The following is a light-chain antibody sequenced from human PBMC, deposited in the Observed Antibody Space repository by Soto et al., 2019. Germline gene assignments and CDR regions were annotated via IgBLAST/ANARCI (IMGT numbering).Light chain of an antibody. CDR2: DAS. CDR3: QQRHMWPIT. CDR1: QSVSSRS. V-gene: IGKV3D-20*02. J-gene: IGKJ5*01. Sequence: ETGLTQSPGTLSLSPGERATLSCRASQSVSSRSLAWYQQKPGQAPRLLIYDASSRATGIPDRFSGSGSGTDFSLTISSLEPEDSAVYYCQQRHMWPITFGQGTRLEIK.